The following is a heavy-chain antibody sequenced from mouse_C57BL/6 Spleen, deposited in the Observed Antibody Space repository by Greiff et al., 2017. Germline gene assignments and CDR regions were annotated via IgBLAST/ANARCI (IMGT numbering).Heavy chain of an antibody. V-gene: IGHV5-9-1*02. CDR3: TRWAYYYGSSYAMDY. J-gene: IGHJ4*01. CDR2: ISSGGDYI. D-gene: IGHD1-1*01. Sequence: DVMLVESGEGLVKPGGSLKLSCAASGFTFSSYAMSWVRQTPEKRLEWVAYISSGGDYIYYADTVKGRFTISRDNARNTLYLQMSSLKSEDTAMYYCTRWAYYYGSSYAMDYWGQGTSVTVSS. CDR1: GFTFSSYA.